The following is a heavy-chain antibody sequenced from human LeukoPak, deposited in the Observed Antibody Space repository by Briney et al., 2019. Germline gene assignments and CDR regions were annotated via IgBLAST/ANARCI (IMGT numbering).Heavy chain of an antibody. CDR2: ISGSGNTI. CDR1: VFTFSDNT. Sequence: GGSLRLSCAASVFTFSDNTIKWVRQAPGKGLECISYISGSGNTIYYADSVKGRFTISRDNAKNSLYLQMNGLRDEDTAVYYSARGFRYFCYWGQGTLVTVSS. J-gene: IGHJ4*02. CDR3: ARGFRYFCY. D-gene: IGHD1-1*01. V-gene: IGHV3-48*02.